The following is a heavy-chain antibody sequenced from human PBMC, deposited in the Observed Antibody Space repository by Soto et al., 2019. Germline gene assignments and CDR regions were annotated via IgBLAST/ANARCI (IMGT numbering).Heavy chain of an antibody. CDR3: ARDSDITMVRGDFDY. V-gene: IGHV3-33*01. Sequence: GGSLRLSCAASGFTFSSYGMHWVRQAPGKGLEWVAVIWYDGSNKYYADSVKGRFTISRDNSKNTLYLQMNSLRAEDTAVYYCARDSDITMVRGDFDYWGQGTLVTVSS. CDR2: IWYDGSNK. CDR1: GFTFSSYG. J-gene: IGHJ4*02. D-gene: IGHD3-10*01.